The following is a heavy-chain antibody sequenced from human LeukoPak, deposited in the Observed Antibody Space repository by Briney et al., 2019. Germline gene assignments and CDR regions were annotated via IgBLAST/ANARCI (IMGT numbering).Heavy chain of an antibody. CDR2: IYYSGST. CDR1: GGSISSSSYY. CDR3: ATGSWGDYGDY. J-gene: IGHJ4*02. D-gene: IGHD4-17*01. Sequence: SETLSLTCTVSGGSISSSSYYWGWIRQPPGKGLEWIGSIYYSGSTYYNPSLKSRVTISVDTSKNQFSLKLSSVTAADTAVYYCATGSWGDYGDYWGQGTLVTVSS. V-gene: IGHV4-39*07.